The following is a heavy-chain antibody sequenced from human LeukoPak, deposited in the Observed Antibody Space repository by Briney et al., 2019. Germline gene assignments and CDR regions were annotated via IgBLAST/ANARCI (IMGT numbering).Heavy chain of an antibody. CDR3: ARDITAVGNGFQH. V-gene: IGHV3-74*01. Sequence: GSLRLSCAASGFTFSSYWMHWVRQAPGKGLVWVSRIHIDGSVTTYADSVRGRFTISRDNAKNTLYLQMNNLRTEDTAVYYCARDITAVGNGFQHWGQGTLVTVSS. CDR1: GFTFSSYW. J-gene: IGHJ1*01. CDR2: IHIDGSVT. D-gene: IGHD6-13*01.